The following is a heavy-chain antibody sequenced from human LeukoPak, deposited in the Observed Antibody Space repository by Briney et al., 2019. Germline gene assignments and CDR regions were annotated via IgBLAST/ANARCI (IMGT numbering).Heavy chain of an antibody. CDR1: GYSISSGYY. D-gene: IGHD2-2*02. CDR2: IYHSGST. Sequence: SETLSLTCAVSGYSISSGYYWGWIRQPPGKGLEWIGSIYHSGSTYYNPSLKSRVTISVDTSKNQFSLKLSSVTAADTAVYYCAGGEYQLLYSAEYYFDYWGQGTLVTVSS. CDR3: AGGEYQLLYSAEYYFDY. V-gene: IGHV4-38-2*01. J-gene: IGHJ4*02.